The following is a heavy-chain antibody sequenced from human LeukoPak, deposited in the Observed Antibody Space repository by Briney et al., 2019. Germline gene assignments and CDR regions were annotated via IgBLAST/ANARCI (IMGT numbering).Heavy chain of an antibody. Sequence: SETLSLTCTVSGGSISSYYWSWIRQPPGKGLEWIGYIYYSGSTNYNPSLKSRVTISVDTSKNQFSLKLSSVTAADTAVYYCARGHADYVWGSYRSAWVNFDYWGRGTLVTVSS. V-gene: IGHV4-59*01. CDR3: ARGHADYVWGSYRSAWVNFDY. J-gene: IGHJ4*02. D-gene: IGHD3-16*02. CDR1: GGSISSYY. CDR2: IYYSGST.